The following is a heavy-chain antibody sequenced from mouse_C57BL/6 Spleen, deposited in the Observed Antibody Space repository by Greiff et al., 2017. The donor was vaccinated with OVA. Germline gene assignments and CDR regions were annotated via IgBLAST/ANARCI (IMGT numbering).Heavy chain of an antibody. CDR3: ARSAHYVYFDY. CDR2: IYPGDGDT. J-gene: IGHJ2*01. V-gene: IGHV1-82*01. D-gene: IGHD1-1*01. CDR1: GYAFSSSW. Sequence: VMLVESGPELVKPGASVKISCKASGYAFSSSWMNWVKQRPGKGLEWIGRIYPGDGDTNYNGKFKGKATLPADKSSSTAYMQLSSLTSEDAAVYCCARSAHYVYFDYWGQGTTLTVSS.